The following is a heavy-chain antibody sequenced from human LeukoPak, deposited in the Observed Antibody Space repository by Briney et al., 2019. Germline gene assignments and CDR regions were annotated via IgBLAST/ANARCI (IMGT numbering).Heavy chain of an antibody. Sequence: SETLSLTCTVSGGSISSGRYYWSWIRQPAGKGLEWIGRIYTRGSTHYNPSLKSRVTISVDTSKNQFPLKLSSVTGADTAVYYCARGEQLWPTLYYYYGMDVWGQGTTVTVS. CDR2: IYTRGST. D-gene: IGHD5-18*01. CDR3: ARGEQLWPTLYYYYGMDV. J-gene: IGHJ6*02. CDR1: GGSISSGRYY. V-gene: IGHV4-61*02.